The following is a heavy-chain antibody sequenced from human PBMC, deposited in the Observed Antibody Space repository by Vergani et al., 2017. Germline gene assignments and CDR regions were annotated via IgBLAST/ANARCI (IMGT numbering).Heavy chain of an antibody. D-gene: IGHD4-17*01. V-gene: IGHV3-48*04. CDR2: MSSGDSI. Sequence: VQLVESGGGVVQPGGSLRLSCGASGFTFSNYRMHWVRQAPGKGLEWISYMSSGDSIYYADSVKGRFTVSRDNTKNTLYLQMNSLRAEDTAVYYCARKYGDYYYYGMDVWGQGTTVTVSS. J-gene: IGHJ6*02. CDR3: ARKYGDYYYYGMDV. CDR1: GFTFSNYR.